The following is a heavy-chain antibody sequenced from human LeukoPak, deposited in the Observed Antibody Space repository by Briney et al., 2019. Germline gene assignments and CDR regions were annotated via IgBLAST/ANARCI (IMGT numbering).Heavy chain of an antibody. J-gene: IGHJ4*02. CDR3: ARYVVYGSGKYYFDY. CDR2: INYSGST. D-gene: IGHD3-10*01. CDR1: GGSVSSTTYY. V-gene: IGHV4-39*01. Sequence: PSETLSLTCTVSGGSVSSTTYYWSWIRQPPGKGLEWIASINYSGSTYYNPSLKNRVTISVDTSENQFSLKLSSVTAADTAVYYCARYVVYGSGKYYFDYWGQGTLVTVSS.